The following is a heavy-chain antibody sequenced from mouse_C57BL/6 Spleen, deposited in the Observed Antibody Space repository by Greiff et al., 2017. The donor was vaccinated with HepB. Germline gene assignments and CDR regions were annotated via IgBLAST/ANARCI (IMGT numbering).Heavy chain of an antibody. V-gene: IGHV5-4*01. CDR2: ISDGGSYI. CDR3: ARGNDYDSSAMDY. Sequence: EVQRVESGGGLVKPGGSLKLSCAASGFTFSSYAMSWVRQTPEKRLEWVATISDGGSYIYYPDNVKGRFTISRDNAKNNLYLQMSHLKSEDTAMYYCARGNDYDSSAMDYWGQGTSVTVSS. D-gene: IGHD2-4*01. CDR1: GFTFSSYA. J-gene: IGHJ4*01.